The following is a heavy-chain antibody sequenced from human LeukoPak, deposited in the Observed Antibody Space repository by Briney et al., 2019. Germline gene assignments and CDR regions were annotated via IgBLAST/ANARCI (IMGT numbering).Heavy chain of an antibody. D-gene: IGHD3-10*02. CDR3: ARGVRRETSEFDS. V-gene: IGHV1-69*13. Sequence: SVKVPCKASGDTFSATAISWVRQAPGQGLEWMGGIIPSWGTTNYAEQFQGRVTITADASTTAAYMELSSLTFGDTAVYYCARGVRRETSEFDSWGQGTLVIVSS. CDR1: GDTFSATA. CDR2: IIPSWGTT. J-gene: IGHJ4*02.